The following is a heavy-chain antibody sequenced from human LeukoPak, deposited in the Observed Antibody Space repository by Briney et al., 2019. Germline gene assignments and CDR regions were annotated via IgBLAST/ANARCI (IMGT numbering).Heavy chain of an antibody. V-gene: IGHV4-59*01. CDR1: GGSISSYY. D-gene: IGHD3-3*01. Sequence: PSETLSLTCTVSGGSISSYYWNWIRQPPGKGLEWIGYIYYSGSTNYNPSLKSRVTLSVDKSQNQFSLKLSSVTAAETVVYFCARSPYYDFWSGYSDYGMDVWGQGTTVTVSS. CDR2: IYYSGST. CDR3: ARSPYYDFWSGYSDYGMDV. J-gene: IGHJ6*02.